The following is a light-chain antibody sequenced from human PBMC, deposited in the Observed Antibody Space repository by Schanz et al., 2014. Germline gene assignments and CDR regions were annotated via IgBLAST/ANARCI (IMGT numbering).Light chain of an antibody. J-gene: IGKJ1*01. Sequence: EIVLTQSPGTLSLSPGERATLSCRASQSVSSSYLAWYQQKPGQAPRLLIYGASTRATGIPDRFSGSGSGTDFTLTISKLEPEDFAVYYCQQFGSSPWTFAPGTRAEI. CDR2: GAS. CDR3: QQFGSSPWT. CDR1: QSVSSSY. V-gene: IGKV3-20*01.